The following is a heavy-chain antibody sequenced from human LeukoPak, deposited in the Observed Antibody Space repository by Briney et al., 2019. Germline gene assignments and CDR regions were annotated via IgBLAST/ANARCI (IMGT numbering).Heavy chain of an antibody. Sequence: PGGSLRLSCAASGFTFSSYWMTWVRQAPGQGLEWVANIKQDGSEKYYVDSVKGRFTISRDNAKNSLYLQMNSLRAEDTAVYYCARDSSGWYYFDYWRQGTLVTVSS. D-gene: IGHD6-19*01. CDR3: ARDSSGWYYFDY. CDR1: GFTFSSYW. CDR2: IKQDGSEK. J-gene: IGHJ4*02. V-gene: IGHV3-7*01.